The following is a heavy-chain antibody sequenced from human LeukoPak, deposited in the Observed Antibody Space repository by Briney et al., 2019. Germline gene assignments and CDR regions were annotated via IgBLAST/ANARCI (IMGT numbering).Heavy chain of an antibody. CDR2: IYHSGST. J-gene: IGHJ4*02. Sequence: NTSETLSLTCTVSGYSISSGYYWGWIRQPPGKGLEWIGSIYHSGSTYYNPSLKSRVTISVDTSKNQFSLKLSSVTAADTAVYYCARLTSGQAFDYWGQGTLSPSPQ. CDR1: GYSISSGYY. CDR3: ARLTSGQAFDY. V-gene: IGHV4-38-2*02. D-gene: IGHD1-26*01.